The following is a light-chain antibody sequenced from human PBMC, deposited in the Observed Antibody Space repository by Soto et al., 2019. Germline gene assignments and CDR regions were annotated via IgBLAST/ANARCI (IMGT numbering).Light chain of an antibody. V-gene: IGKV3-15*01. CDR1: QSISSN. CDR3: QQYNNWPRT. Sequence: EIVMTQSPATLSVSPGDRVTLSCWASQSISSNLAWYQQKRGQAPRILIYGASTRYTGIPGRFSGSGSGTEFTLTISNLQSEDFAVYYCQQYNNWPRTFDQGTRVEIK. CDR2: GAS. J-gene: IGKJ1*01.